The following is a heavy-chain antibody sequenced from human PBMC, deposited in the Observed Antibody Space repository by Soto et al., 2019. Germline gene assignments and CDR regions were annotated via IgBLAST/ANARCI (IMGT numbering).Heavy chain of an antibody. CDR1: GFTFSSYS. CDR3: ARAERGTMIVVVPTNWFDP. J-gene: IGHJ5*02. Sequence: SGGSLRLSCAASGFTFSSYSMNWVRQAPGKGLEWVSSISSSSSYIYYADSVKGRFTISRDNAKNSLYLQMNSLRAEDTAVYYSARAERGTMIVVVPTNWFDPWGQGTLVTVSS. CDR2: ISSSSSYI. D-gene: IGHD3-22*01. V-gene: IGHV3-21*01.